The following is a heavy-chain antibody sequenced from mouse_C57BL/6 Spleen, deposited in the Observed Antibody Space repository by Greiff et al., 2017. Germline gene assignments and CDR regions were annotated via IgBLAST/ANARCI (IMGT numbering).Heavy chain of an antibody. CDR1: GYTFTDYN. CDR2: INPNNGGT. D-gene: IGHD1-1*01. J-gene: IGHJ1*03. CDR3: ARKYYGRSDLYFDV. Sequence: EVQLQQSGPELVKPGASVKMSCKASGYTFTDYNMHWVKQSHGKSLEWIGYINPNNGGTSYNQKFKGKATMTVNKSSSTAYMEHRSLTSEDSAVYYCARKYYGRSDLYFDVWGTGTTGTVCS. V-gene: IGHV1-22*01.